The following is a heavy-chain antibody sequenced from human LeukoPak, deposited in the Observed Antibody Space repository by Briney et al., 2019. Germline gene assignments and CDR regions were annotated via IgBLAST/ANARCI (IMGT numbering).Heavy chain of an antibody. J-gene: IGHJ4*02. V-gene: IGHV1-8*01. CDR3: ARMSLLGYCSSTSCYPPTPVDY. CDR1: GYTFTSYD. CDR2: MNPNSGNT. Sequence: GASVKVSCKASGYTFTSYDINWVRQATGQGLEWMGWMNPNSGNTGYAQKFQGRVTMTRNTSISTAYMELRSLRSDDTAVYYCARMSLLGYCSSTSCYPPTPVDYWGQGTLVTVSS. D-gene: IGHD2-2*01.